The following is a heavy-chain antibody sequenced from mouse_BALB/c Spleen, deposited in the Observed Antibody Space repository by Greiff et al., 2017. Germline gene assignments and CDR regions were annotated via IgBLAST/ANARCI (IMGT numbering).Heavy chain of an antibody. D-gene: IGHD4-1*01. CDR2: IYPGDGDT. Sequence: QVHVKQSGAELARPGASVKLSCKASGYTFTSYWMQWVKQRPGQGLEWIGAIYPGDGDTRYTQKFKGKATLTADKSSSTAYMQLSSLASEDSAVYYCARTGTGFAYWGQGTLVTVSA. CDR3: ARTGTGFAY. V-gene: IGHV1-87*01. CDR1: GYTFTSYW. J-gene: IGHJ3*01.